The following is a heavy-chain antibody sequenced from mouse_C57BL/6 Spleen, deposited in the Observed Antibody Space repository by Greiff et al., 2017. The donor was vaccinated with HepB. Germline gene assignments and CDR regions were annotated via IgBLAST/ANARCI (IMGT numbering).Heavy chain of an antibody. D-gene: IGHD2-1*01. CDR1: GYTFTSYW. Sequence: QVQLQQPGAELVMPGASVKLSCKASGYTFTSYWMHWVKQRPGQGLEWIGEIDPSDSYTNYNQKFKGKSTLTVDKSSSTAYLQLSSLTSEDSAVYDCARAHYGNYEDAMDYWGQGTSVTVSS. CDR3: ARAHYGNYEDAMDY. V-gene: IGHV1-69*01. CDR2: IDPSDSYT. J-gene: IGHJ4*01.